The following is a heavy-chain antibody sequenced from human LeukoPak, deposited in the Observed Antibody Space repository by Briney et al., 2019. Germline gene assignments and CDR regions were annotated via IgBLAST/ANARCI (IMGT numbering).Heavy chain of an antibody. V-gene: IGHV3-23*01. CDR1: GFTFSSYA. J-gene: IGHJ3*02. CDR2: ISGSVGST. CDR3: AKVPDILVVPGARGAFDI. D-gene: IGHD2-2*01. Sequence: GGSLRLSCAASGFTFSSYAMSWVRQAPGKGLEWVSAISGSVGSTYYADSVKGRFTISRDNSKNTLYLQMNSLRAEESAVYYCAKVPDILVVPGARGAFDIWDHGTMVTVSS.